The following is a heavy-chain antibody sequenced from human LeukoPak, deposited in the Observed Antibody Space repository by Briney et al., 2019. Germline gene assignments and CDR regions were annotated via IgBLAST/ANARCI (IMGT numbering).Heavy chain of an antibody. D-gene: IGHD4-17*01. CDR1: GGSISSFY. CDR3: ARERAVTTYYYFDY. Sequence: SETLSLTCTVSGGSISSFYWSWIRQPPGKGLEWIGYIYYTGSTNYNSSLKSRVTISVDTSKNQFSLNLSSVTAADTAMYYCARERAVTTYYYFDYWGQGTLVTVSS. J-gene: IGHJ4*02. V-gene: IGHV4-59*01. CDR2: IYYTGST.